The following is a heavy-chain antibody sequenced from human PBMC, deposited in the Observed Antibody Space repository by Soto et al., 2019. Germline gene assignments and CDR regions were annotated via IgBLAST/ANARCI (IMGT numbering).Heavy chain of an antibody. D-gene: IGHD3-3*01. Sequence: ASVKLSCKASGYTFTSYGISWVRQAPGQGLEWMGWISAYNGNTNYAQKLQGRVTMTTDTSTSTAYMELRSLRSDDTAVYYCARVSALWSGYAFDIWGQGTMVTVSS. CDR2: ISAYNGNT. J-gene: IGHJ3*02. CDR1: GYTFTSYG. V-gene: IGHV1-18*01. CDR3: ARVSALWSGYAFDI.